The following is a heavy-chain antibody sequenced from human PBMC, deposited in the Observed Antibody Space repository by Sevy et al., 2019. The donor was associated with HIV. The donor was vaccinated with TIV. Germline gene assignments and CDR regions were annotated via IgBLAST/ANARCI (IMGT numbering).Heavy chain of an antibody. J-gene: IGHJ4*02. CDR2: AWHNGLKE. CDR3: ARVFSPYYDSSGHAGL. CDR1: GFNFRAYG. D-gene: IGHD5-12*01. Sequence: GGSLRLSCAASGFNFRAYGMHWVRQAPGKGLEWVAVAWHNGLKEYYADSVRGRFITSRDESSSTLSLEMNSLRVEDTGVYFCARVFSPYYDSSGHAGLWGQGTPVTVSS. V-gene: IGHV3-33*01.